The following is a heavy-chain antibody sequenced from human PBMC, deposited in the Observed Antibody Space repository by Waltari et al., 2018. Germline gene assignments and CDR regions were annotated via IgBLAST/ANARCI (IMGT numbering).Heavy chain of an antibody. V-gene: IGHV4-30-4*01. D-gene: IGHD2-8*02. CDR2: IYYGGST. CDR1: GASISSCSSY. Sequence: QVQLQESGPGLVKPSQTLSLTCTVSGASISSCSSYLSWVRPSPGRGLEWIGYIYYGGSTFYNPSLKTRVSISVDTSNNQFSLKLSSVTAADTAIYYCARAKSYCTGGTCYISPSWFDPWGQGTLVTVSS. CDR3: ARAKSYCTGGTCYISPSWFDP. J-gene: IGHJ5*02.